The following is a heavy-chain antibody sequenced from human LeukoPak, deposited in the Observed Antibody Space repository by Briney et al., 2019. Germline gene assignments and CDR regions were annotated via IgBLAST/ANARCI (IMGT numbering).Heavy chain of an antibody. Sequence: PGGSLRLSCAASGFTFSSYAMSWVRQAPGKGLEWVSAISGSGGSTYYADSVKGRFTISRDNSKNTLYLQMNSLRAEDTAVYYCARGGSYGGYHSYWGQGTLVTVSS. CDR1: GFTFSSYA. J-gene: IGHJ4*02. CDR2: ISGSGGST. V-gene: IGHV3-23*01. CDR3: ARGGSYGGYHSY. D-gene: IGHD4-23*01.